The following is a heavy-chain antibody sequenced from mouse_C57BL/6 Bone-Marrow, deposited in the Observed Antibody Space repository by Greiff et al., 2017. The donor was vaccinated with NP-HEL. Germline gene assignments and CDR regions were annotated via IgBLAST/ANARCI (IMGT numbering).Heavy chain of an antibody. Sequence: VKLQESDAELVKPRASVKISCKVSGYTFTDHTIHWMKQRPEQGLEWIGYIYPRDGSTKYNEKFKGKATLTADKSSSTAYMQLNSLTSEDSAVYFCARWAYYSNFFAYWGQGTLVTVSA. CDR3: ARWAYYSNFFAY. D-gene: IGHD2-5*01. CDR1: GYTFTDHT. V-gene: IGHV1-78*01. CDR2: IYPRDGST. J-gene: IGHJ3*01.